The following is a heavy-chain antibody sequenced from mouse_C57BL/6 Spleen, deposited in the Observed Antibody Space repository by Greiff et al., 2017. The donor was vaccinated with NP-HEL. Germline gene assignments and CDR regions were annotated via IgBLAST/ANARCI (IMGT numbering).Heavy chain of an antibody. J-gene: IGHJ1*03. Sequence: QVQLQQPGAELVRPGSSVKLSCKASGYTFTSYWMHWVKQRPIQGLEWIGNIDPSDSETHYNQKFKDKATLTVDKSSSTAYMQLSSLTSEDSAVYYCARGRLGERGYFDVWGTGTTVTVSS. D-gene: IGHD4-1*01. CDR2: IDPSDSET. CDR1: GYTFTSYW. V-gene: IGHV1-52*01. CDR3: ARGRLGERGYFDV.